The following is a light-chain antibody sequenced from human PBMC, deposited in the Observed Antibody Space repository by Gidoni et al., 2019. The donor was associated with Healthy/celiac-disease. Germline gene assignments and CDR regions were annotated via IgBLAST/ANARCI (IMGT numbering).Light chain of an antibody. CDR3: AAWDDSLSGLV. J-gene: IGLJ2*01. V-gene: IGLV1-47*01. Sequence: QSVLTQQPSASGTPGQRVTISCSGSSANIGSNYVYWYQQHPGTAPKLLIYRPNHRPSGVPVLFSVSKSGTSASLAISGLRSEDEADYYCAAWDDSLSGLVFGGGTKLTVL. CDR2: RPN. CDR1: SANIGSNY.